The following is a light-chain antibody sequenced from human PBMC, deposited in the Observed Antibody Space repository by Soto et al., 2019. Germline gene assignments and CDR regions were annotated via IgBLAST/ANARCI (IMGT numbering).Light chain of an antibody. CDR3: AAWDDSLNGYV. CDR1: SSNIGSNV. J-gene: IGLJ1*01. V-gene: IGLV1-44*01. CDR2: SNN. Sequence: QSVLAQPPSVSGTPGQRVTISCAGSSSNIGSNVVNWYQQLPGTAPKLLIYSNNQRPSGVPDRFSGSKSGTSASLAISGLQSGDEADYYCAAWDDSLNGYVFGTGTKVTVL.